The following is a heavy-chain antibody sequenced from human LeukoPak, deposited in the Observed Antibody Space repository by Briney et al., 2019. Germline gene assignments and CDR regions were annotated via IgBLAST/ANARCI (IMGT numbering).Heavy chain of an antibody. J-gene: IGHJ3*02. Sequence: SGTLSLTCTVSGGSISSYYWTWVRQPPGKGLEWIGYIFYSGGSNYNPSLKSRVTISVDTSKNHFSLKLSSVTAADTAVYYCARLGSTFDIWGQGTMVTVSS. D-gene: IGHD2-2*01. V-gene: IGHV4-59*08. CDR3: ARLGSTFDI. CDR2: IFYSGGS. CDR1: GGSISSYY.